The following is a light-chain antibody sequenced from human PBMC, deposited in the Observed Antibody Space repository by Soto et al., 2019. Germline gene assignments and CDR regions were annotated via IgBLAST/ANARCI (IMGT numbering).Light chain of an antibody. J-gene: IGKJ1*01. Sequence: DIQMTQSPSTMSASVGDRVTITCRASQSISSLLAWYQQKPGKAPKLLIYDATSLESGVTSRFIGSGSGTEFTLAIISLQPDDFATYYCQQYNSYSQTFGQGTNVEIK. V-gene: IGKV1-5*01. CDR2: DAT. CDR3: QQYNSYSQT. CDR1: QSISSL.